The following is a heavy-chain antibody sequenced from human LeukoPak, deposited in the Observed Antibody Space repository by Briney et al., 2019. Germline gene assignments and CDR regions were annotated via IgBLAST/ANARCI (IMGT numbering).Heavy chain of an antibody. CDR3: AKEGTVGYYYYGTDV. CDR1: GFTFSSYG. D-gene: IGHD1-7*01. CDR2: ISYDGSNK. V-gene: IGHV3-30*18. Sequence: GRSLRLSCAASGFTFSSYGMHWVRQAPGKGLEWVAVISYDGSNKYYADSVKGRFTISRDNSKNTLYLQMNSLRAEDTAVYYCAKEGTVGYYYYGTDVWGQGTTVTVSS. J-gene: IGHJ6*02.